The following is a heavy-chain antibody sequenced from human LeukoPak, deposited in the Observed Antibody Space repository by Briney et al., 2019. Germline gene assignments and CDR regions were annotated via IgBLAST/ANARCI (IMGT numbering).Heavy chain of an antibody. CDR2: IFYSGST. CDR1: GGSFSTSSYY. J-gene: IGHJ3*01. Sequence: SETLSLTCTVSGGSFSTSSYYWGWVRQPPGKGLEWIGNIFYSGSTYYSPSLKRRVTISLDTSRNQFSLKLHSVTPADTPVYYCARDLRTYYDARGYYPDAFDLWGQGAKVTVSS. CDR3: ARDLRTYYDARGYYPDAFDL. V-gene: IGHV4-39*07. D-gene: IGHD3-22*01.